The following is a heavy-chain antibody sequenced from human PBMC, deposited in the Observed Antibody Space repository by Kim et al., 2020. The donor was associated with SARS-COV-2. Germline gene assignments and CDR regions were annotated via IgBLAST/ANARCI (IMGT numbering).Heavy chain of an antibody. Sequence: ASVKVSCKASGYTFTSYGISWVRQAPGQGLEWMGWISAYNGNTNYAQKLQGRVTMTTDTSTSTAYMELRSLRSDDTAVYYCARVIEGWYLGRGYYFDYWGQGTLVTVSS. CDR2: ISAYNGNT. CDR1: GYTFTSYG. J-gene: IGHJ4*02. CDR3: ARVIEGWYLGRGYYFDY. V-gene: IGHV1-18*01. D-gene: IGHD6-19*01.